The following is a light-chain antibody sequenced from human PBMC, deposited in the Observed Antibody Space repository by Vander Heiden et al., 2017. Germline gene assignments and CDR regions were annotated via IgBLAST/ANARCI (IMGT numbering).Light chain of an antibody. CDR3: QQYYSYHT. J-gene: IGKJ2*01. Sequence: IRMTQSPSSFPASTGDRVTITCRASQGISSYLAWYQQKPGKAPKLLIYAASTLQSGVPSRFSGSGSGTDFTLTISCLQSEDFATYYCQQYYSYHTFGQGTKLEIK. CDR2: AAS. CDR1: QGISSY. V-gene: IGKV1-8*01.